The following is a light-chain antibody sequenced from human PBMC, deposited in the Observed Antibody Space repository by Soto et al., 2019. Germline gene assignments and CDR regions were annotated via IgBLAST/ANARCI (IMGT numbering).Light chain of an antibody. Sequence: IVMTQSPISPPVSLGQAAFITCMSSQSVVHNDGNTYLSWFQQRPGQPPRLLIYKVYDRFSGVPDRFSGSGAGTDFTLTISSVEPEDVGVYYCMQATQSSWTFGQGTKVDI. CDR2: KVY. CDR3: MQATQSSWT. J-gene: IGKJ1*01. CDR1: QSVVHNDGNTY. V-gene: IGKV2-24*01.